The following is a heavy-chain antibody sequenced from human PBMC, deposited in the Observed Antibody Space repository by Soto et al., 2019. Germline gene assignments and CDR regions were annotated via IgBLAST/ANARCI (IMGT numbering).Heavy chain of an antibody. J-gene: IGHJ4*02. Sequence: SETLSLTCTVSGGSISSSSYYSGWIRQHPGKGLEWIGYIYHSESTNYNPSLKSRVTISVDTSESQFSLKLNSVTVADTAVYYCARSDSSGKTRYYFDYWGQGTLVTVSS. V-gene: IGHV4-31*03. CDR2: IYHSEST. CDR3: ARSDSSGKTRYYFDY. CDR1: GGSISSSSYY. D-gene: IGHD3-22*01.